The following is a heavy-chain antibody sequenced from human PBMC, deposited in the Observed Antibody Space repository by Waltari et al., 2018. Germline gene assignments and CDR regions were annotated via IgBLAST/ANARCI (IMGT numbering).Heavy chain of an antibody. CDR3: VNHYVTRGYGAFDI. Sequence: QVQLQESGPGLVKPSEILSLTCAVSGGSISSSYWWSWVRQPPGKGLEWIGEVYHSGPTNYNPSLKSRVTISVDKSKNQFSRKLSSVTAADTAVYFCVNHYVTRGYGAFDIWGQGTMVTVSS. D-gene: IGHD3-22*01. CDR1: GGSISSSYW. CDR2: VYHSGPT. J-gene: IGHJ3*02. V-gene: IGHV4-4*02.